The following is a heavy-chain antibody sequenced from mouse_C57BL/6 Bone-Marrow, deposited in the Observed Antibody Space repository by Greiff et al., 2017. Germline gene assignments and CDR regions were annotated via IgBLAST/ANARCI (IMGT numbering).Heavy chain of an antibody. V-gene: IGHV1-50*01. CDR2: IDPSDSYT. D-gene: IGHD1-1*01. CDR3: AREDGSSSYYAMDY. J-gene: IGHJ4*01. CDR1: GYTFTSYW. Sequence: QVQLQQPGAELVKPGASVKLSCKASGYTFTSYWMQWVKQRPGQGLEWIGEIDPSDSYTNYNQKFKGKATLTVDTSSSTAYMQLSSLTSEDSAVYYCAREDGSSSYYAMDYWGQGTSVTGSS.